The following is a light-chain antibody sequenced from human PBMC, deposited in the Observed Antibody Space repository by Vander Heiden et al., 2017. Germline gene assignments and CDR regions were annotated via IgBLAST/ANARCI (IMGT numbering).Light chain of an antibody. Sequence: DLQMTQSPSSLSASVGDRVTITCRASQSISSYLNWYQQKPGKAPKLLSYAASSLQSGVPSRFSGSGSGTDFTLTISSLQPEDFATYYCQQSYSTPRTFGQGTKVEIK. CDR2: AAS. V-gene: IGKV1-39*01. J-gene: IGKJ1*01. CDR1: QSISSY. CDR3: QQSYSTPRT.